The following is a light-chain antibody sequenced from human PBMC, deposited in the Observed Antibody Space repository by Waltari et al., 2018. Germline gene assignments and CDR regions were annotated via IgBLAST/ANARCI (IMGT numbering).Light chain of an antibody. CDR3: LQYYNTPQT. Sequence: DIVMTQSPDSLAVSLGERATINCKSSQSVLYSSNNQNYLAWFQQRPGQPPKLLIYWSSTRESGVPDRFSASGSGTDFTLTISSLQAEDVAVYYCLQYYNTPQTFGQGTRVEIK. V-gene: IGKV4-1*01. CDR2: WSS. CDR1: QSVLYSSNNQNY. J-gene: IGKJ1*01.